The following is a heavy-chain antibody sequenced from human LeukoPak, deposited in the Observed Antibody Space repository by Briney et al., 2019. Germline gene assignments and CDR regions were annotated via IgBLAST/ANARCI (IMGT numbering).Heavy chain of an antibody. CDR3: ARDWGVSARPGYMDV. D-gene: IGHD6-6*01. J-gene: IGHJ6*03. Sequence: SQTLSLTCTVSGGSISSGSYYWSWIRQPAGKGLEWIGRIYTSGSTNYNPSLKSRVTISVDTSKNQFSLKLSSVTAADTAVYYCARDWGVSARPGYMDVWGKGTTVTVSS. V-gene: IGHV4-61*02. CDR1: GGSISSGSYY. CDR2: IYTSGST.